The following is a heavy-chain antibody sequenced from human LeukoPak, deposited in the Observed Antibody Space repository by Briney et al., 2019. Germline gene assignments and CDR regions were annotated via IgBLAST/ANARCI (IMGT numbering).Heavy chain of an antibody. D-gene: IGHD6-6*01. CDR2: INPSSGST. Sequence: ASVKVSCKASGYTFTYYYMHWVRQAPGQGLEWMGIINPSSGSTSYAQKFQGRVTMTRDTSTSTVYMDVSSLRSDGTAVYYCATIAASDAEYFQHWGQGTLVTVSS. CDR1: GYTFTYYY. V-gene: IGHV1-46*01. CDR3: ATIAASDAEYFQH. J-gene: IGHJ1*01.